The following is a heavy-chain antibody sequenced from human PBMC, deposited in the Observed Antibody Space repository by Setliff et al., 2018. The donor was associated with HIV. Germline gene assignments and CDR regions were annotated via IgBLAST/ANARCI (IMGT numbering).Heavy chain of an antibody. J-gene: IGHJ4*02. CDR2: IKQDGSKA. Sequence: GGSLRLSCAASGFTFSSYWMSWVRQAPGKGLEWVADIKQDGSKAYYMDSVKGRFTISRDNSKNTLSLQMNSLRAEDTAVYYCAKTREINNFWSGIDYWGQGTLVTVSS. CDR3: AKTREINNFWSGIDY. D-gene: IGHD3-3*01. CDR1: GFTFSSYW. V-gene: IGHV3-7*05.